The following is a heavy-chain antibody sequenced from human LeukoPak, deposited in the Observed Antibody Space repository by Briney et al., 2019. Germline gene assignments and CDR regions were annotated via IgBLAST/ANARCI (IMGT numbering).Heavy chain of an antibody. Sequence: SQTLSLTCGISGDSVSGNSAAWNWIRQSPSRGLEWLGRTYFRSKWFKDYAVSVKSRITINPDTSKNQFSLQLNSVTPEDTAVYYCARGIWGNFDYWGQGTLVTVSS. J-gene: IGHJ4*02. V-gene: IGHV6-1*01. CDR1: GDSVSGNSAA. CDR2: TYFRSKWFK. CDR3: ARGIWGNFDY. D-gene: IGHD7-27*01.